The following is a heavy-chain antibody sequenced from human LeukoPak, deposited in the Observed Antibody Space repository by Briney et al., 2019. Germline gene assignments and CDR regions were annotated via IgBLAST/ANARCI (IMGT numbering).Heavy chain of an antibody. D-gene: IGHD3-16*01. CDR1: GFSLSTSDVG. V-gene: IGHV2-5*01. CDR2: IYWNDDK. CDR3: AHVRSLGGFFRGYDMDV. Sequence: SGPTLVKPTQTVTLTCSFSGFSLSTSDVGVAWIRQAPGKALEWLTLIYWNDDKRYSPSLRSRLTITKDSSGNQVILTMTNMDPTDTATYFCAHVRSLGGFFRGYDMDVWGQGTMVTVSS. J-gene: IGHJ6*02.